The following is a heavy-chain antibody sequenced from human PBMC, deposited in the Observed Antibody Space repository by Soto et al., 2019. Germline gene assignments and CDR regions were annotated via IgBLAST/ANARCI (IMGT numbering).Heavy chain of an antibody. CDR2: INHSGST. J-gene: IGHJ6*02. CDR1: GGSFSGYY. CDR3: AKGALGSGLRRRGMAV. Sequence: SETLSLTCAVYGGSFSGYYWSWIRQPPGKGLEWIGEINHSGSTNYNPSLKSRVTISVDTSKNQFSLKLSSVTAADTAVYYCAKGALGSGLRRRGMAVWGQGTRVTVSS. D-gene: IGHD3-3*01. V-gene: IGHV4-34*01.